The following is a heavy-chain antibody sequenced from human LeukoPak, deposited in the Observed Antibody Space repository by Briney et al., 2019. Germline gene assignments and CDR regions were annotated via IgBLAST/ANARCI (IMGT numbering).Heavy chain of an antibody. V-gene: IGHV3-30*04. D-gene: IGHD3-10*01. J-gene: IGHJ4*02. Sequence: PGGSLRLSCAASGFIFSSYPMHWVRQAPGKGLDWVAFVSYDGSRKYYADSVKGRFTILRDNSKNTLYLQMNSLRVEDTAVYYCAKDRSYYGSGSRYFDYWGQGTLVTVSS. CDR3: AKDRSYYGSGSRYFDY. CDR1: GFIFSSYP. CDR2: VSYDGSRK.